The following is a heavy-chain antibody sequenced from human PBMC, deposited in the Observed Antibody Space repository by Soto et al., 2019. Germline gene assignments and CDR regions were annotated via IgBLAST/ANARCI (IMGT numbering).Heavy chain of an antibody. J-gene: IGHJ5*02. CDR1: GGTFSSYA. CDR3: AIRLVATIQNWFDP. CDR2: IIPIFGTA. D-gene: IGHD5-12*01. V-gene: IGHV1-69*06. Sequence: ASVKVSCKASGGTFSSYAISWVRQAPGQGLEWMGGIIPIFGTANYAQKFQGRVTITADKSTSTAYMELSSLRSEDTAVYYCAIRLVATIQNWFDPWGQGTLVTVSS.